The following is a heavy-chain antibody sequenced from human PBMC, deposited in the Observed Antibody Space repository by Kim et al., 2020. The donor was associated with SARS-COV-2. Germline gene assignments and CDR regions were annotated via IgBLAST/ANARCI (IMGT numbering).Heavy chain of an antibody. J-gene: IGHJ3*02. D-gene: IGHD3-22*01. Sequence: GGSLRLSCAASGFTFSSYWMHWVRQAPGKGLVWVSRINSDGSSTSYADSVKGRFTISRDNAKNTLYLQMNSLRAEDTAGYYCAREDYGYYDSSGYIRLHAFDIWGQGTMVTVSS. V-gene: IGHV3-74*01. CDR2: INSDGSST. CDR1: GFTFSSYW. CDR3: AREDYGYYDSSGYIRLHAFDI.